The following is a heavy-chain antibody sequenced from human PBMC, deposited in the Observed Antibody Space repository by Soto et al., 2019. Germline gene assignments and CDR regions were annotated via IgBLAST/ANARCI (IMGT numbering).Heavy chain of an antibody. CDR3: VKGDLDTAVVNSPDAFDF. J-gene: IGHJ3*01. CDR1: GFICSDFG. CDR2: ISYDGNNK. Sequence: QVNLVESGGGVVQPGRSLRLSCEASGFICSDFGMHWVRQAPGKGLEWVAVISYDGNNKYYAQSVKGRFTISRDNSKNTLFLNMDSLRPEDTAVYHCVKGDLDTAVVNSPDAFDFWGPGTMVTVS. V-gene: IGHV3-30*18. D-gene: IGHD5-18*01.